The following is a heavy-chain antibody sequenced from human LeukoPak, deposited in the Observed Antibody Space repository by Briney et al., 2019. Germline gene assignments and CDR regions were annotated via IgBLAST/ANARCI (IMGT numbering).Heavy chain of an antibody. V-gene: IGHV3-30*04. D-gene: IGHD5-12*01. Sequence: GGSLRLSCAASGFTFSSYAMHWVRQAPGKGLEWVAVISSDGSNKYYADSVKGRLIISRDNSKNTLYLQVNSLRPEDTAVYYCAKGGYSYDYYYYAMDVWGPGTTVTVSS. CDR3: AKGGYSYDYYYYAMDV. CDR1: GFTFSSYA. CDR2: ISSDGSNK. J-gene: IGHJ6*02.